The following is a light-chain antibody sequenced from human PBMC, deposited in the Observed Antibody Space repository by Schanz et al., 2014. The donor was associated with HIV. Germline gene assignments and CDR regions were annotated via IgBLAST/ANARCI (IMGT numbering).Light chain of an antibody. CDR2: WAS. J-gene: IGKJ4*01. CDR1: QSVLYSSNNKNY. V-gene: IGKV4-1*01. Sequence: DIVMTQSPDSLAVSLGERATINCKSSQSVLYSSNNKNYLAWYQQKPGQPPKLLIYWASTRESGVPDRFSGRRSGTDFPLTISSLQAEDVAVYYCQQYYSSPLTFGGGTKVEIK. CDR3: QQYYSSPLT.